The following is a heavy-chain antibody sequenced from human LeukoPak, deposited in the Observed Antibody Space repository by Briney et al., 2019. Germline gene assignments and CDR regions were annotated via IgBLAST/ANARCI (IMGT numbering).Heavy chain of an antibody. V-gene: IGHV1-18*01. CDR2: VSAYNGNT. CDR1: GYTFTSYG. D-gene: IGHD6-19*01. Sequence: GASVKVSCKASGYTFTSYGVSWVRQAPGQGLGWVGWVSAYNGNTNYAQRLQGRVTMTTDTSTNTAYMELRSLRSDDTAVYYGARDRGSSDWLPVTFDYWGQGTLVTVSS. J-gene: IGHJ4*02. CDR3: ARDRGSSDWLPVTFDY.